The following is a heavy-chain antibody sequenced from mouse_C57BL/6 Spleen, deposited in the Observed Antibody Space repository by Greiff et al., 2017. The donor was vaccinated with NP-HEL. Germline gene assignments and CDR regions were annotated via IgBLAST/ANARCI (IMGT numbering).Heavy chain of an antibody. J-gene: IGHJ1*03. CDR2: INPSNGGT. D-gene: IGHD2-4*01. V-gene: IGHV1-53*01. Sequence: QVQLQQPGTELVKPGASVKLSCKASGYTFTSYWMHWVKQRPGQGLEWIGNINPSNGGTNYNEKFKSKATLTVDKSSSTAYMQLSSLTSEDSAVYYCARRPLYYDYGDWYFDVWGTGTTVTVSS. CDR1: GYTFTSYW. CDR3: ARRPLYYDYGDWYFDV.